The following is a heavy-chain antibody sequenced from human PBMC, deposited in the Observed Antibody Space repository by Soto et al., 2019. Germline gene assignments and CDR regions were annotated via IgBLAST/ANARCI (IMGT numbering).Heavy chain of an antibody. CDR2: IKQDGSEK. D-gene: IGHD1-26*01. J-gene: IGHJ3*02. CDR3: ARGGRRSGSYADAFDI. CDR1: GFTFSTYW. Sequence: EVHLVESGGGLVQPGGSLRLSCAASGFTFSTYWMSWVRQAPGKGLEWVANIKQDGSEKYYVDSVKGRFTISRDNAKNSLYLQMNSLRAEDTAVYYCARGGRRSGSYADAFDIWGQGTMVTVSS. V-gene: IGHV3-7*03.